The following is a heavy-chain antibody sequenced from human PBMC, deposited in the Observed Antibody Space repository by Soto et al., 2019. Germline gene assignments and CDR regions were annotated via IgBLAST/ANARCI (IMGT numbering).Heavy chain of an antibody. V-gene: IGHV3-23*01. J-gene: IGHJ4*02. CDR2: LSAIGRNT. Sequence: EVQLLESGGGLVQPGGSLRLSCAASGFTFSSYAMSWVRQAPGKGLEWVSGLSAIGRNTYYADAVKGRFTISRDNSNNTLYLQMNSLRAEDTAVYYCATTYEPWLVLSTFDYWGQGTLVTVSS. CDR3: ATTYEPWLVLSTFDY. CDR1: GFTFSSYA. D-gene: IGHD6-19*01.